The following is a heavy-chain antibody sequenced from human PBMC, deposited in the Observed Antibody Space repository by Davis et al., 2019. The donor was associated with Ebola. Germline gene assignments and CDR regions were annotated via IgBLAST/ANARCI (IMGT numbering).Heavy chain of an antibody. Sequence: ASVKVSCKASGYTFTSYGISWVRQAPGQGLEWMGWISAYNGNTNYAQKLQGRVTTTTDTSTSTAYMELRSLRSDDTAVYYCARRREYSGYPPHYYFDYWGQGTLVTVSS. CDR2: ISAYNGNT. CDR1: GYTFTSYG. CDR3: ARRREYSGYPPHYYFDY. J-gene: IGHJ4*02. V-gene: IGHV1-18*01. D-gene: IGHD5-12*01.